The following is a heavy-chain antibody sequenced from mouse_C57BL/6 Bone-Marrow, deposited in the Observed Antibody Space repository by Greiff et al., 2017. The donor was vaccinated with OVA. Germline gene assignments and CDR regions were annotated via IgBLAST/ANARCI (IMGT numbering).Heavy chain of an antibody. CDR1: GYTFTSYG. J-gene: IGHJ2*01. CDR3: AREVGYYGDY. Sequence: QVQLKQSGAELARPGASVKLSCKASGYTFTSYGISWVKQRTGQGLEWIVEIYPRSGNTYYNEKFKGKATLTADKSSSTAYMELRSLTSEDSAVYFCAREVGYYGDYWGQGTTLTVSS. CDR2: IYPRSGNT. D-gene: IGHD1-1*01. V-gene: IGHV1-81*01.